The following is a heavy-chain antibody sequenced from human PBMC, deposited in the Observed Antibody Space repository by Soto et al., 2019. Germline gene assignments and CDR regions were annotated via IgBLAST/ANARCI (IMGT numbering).Heavy chain of an antibody. D-gene: IGHD3-10*01. Sequence: SETLSLTCAAYGGSFSGYYWSWIRQPPGKGLEWIGEINHSGSTNYNPSLKSRVTISVDTSKNQFSLKLSSVTAADTAVYYCARGRITMVRGVIRRGAFDIWGQGKMVTVSS. J-gene: IGHJ3*02. CDR3: ARGRITMVRGVIRRGAFDI. V-gene: IGHV4-34*01. CDR2: INHSGST. CDR1: GGSFSGYY.